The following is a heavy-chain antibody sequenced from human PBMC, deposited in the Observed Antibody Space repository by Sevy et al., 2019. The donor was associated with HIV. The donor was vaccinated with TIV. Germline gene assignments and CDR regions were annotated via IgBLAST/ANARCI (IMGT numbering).Heavy chain of an antibody. J-gene: IGHJ4*02. CDR2: ISSSSSTI. CDR3: ARAHYYGSGSSAQFDY. Sequence: GGSLRLSCAASGFTFSSYSMNWVRQAPGKGLEWVSYISSSSSTIYYADSVKGRFTISRDNAKNSLYLQMNGLRDEDTAVYYCARAHYYGSGSSAQFDYWGQGTLVTVSS. V-gene: IGHV3-48*02. CDR1: GFTFSSYS. D-gene: IGHD3-10*01.